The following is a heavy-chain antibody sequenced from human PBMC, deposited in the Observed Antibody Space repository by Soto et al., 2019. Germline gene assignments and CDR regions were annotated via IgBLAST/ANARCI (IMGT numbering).Heavy chain of an antibody. CDR3: AREPFDWLNAFDI. Sequence: PSETLSLTCTVSGGSISSYYWSWIRQPPGKGLEWIGYIYYSGSTNYNPSLKSRVTISVDTSKNQFSLKLSSVTAADTAVYYCAREPFDWLNAFDIWGKGTMVTVSS. J-gene: IGHJ3*02. V-gene: IGHV4-59*01. D-gene: IGHD3-9*01. CDR2: IYYSGST. CDR1: GGSISSYY.